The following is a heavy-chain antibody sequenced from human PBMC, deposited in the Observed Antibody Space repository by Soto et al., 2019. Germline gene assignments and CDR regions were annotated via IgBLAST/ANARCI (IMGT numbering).Heavy chain of an antibody. V-gene: IGHV3-21*01. Sequence: GGSLRLSCEASGFTLGSYWMSWVRQAPGKGLEWVSAITRNSDIYYADSVKGRFTISRDNAQNSVSLQMDSLRAEDTAVYYCAREETAWPLAYGLDVWGQGTTVTVSS. CDR2: ITRNSDI. D-gene: IGHD2-21*02. CDR3: AREETAWPLAYGLDV. J-gene: IGHJ6*02. CDR1: GFTLGSYW.